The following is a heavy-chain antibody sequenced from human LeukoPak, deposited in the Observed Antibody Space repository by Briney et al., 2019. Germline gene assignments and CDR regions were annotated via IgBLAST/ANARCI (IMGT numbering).Heavy chain of an antibody. Sequence: GGSLRLSCAASGFTFSSYGMHWVRQAPGKWLEWVEVISYDESNKYNADSVKSRFTNSRDNSKNTLYLQMNSMRAEDTAVYYCAKDSSGSYYYFDYWGQGTLVTVSS. CDR1: GFTFSSYG. V-gene: IGHV3-30*18. D-gene: IGHD1-26*01. CDR2: ISYDESNK. J-gene: IGHJ4*02. CDR3: AKDSSGSYYYFDY.